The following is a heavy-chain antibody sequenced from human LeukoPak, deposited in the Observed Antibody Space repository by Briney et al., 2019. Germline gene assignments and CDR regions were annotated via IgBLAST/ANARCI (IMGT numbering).Heavy chain of an antibody. CDR1: GFTFSSYA. J-gene: IGHJ3*02. V-gene: IGHV3-23*01. D-gene: IGHD3-22*01. CDR2: ISGSGGSI. Sequence: GGSLRPSCAASGFTFSSYAMSWVRQAPAKGQEWVSAISGSGGSIYYADSVKGRFTSSRANSKNTLYMQMNGLIAEHTAVYYCAKSMMDAFDIWGQGTMVTVSS. CDR3: AKSMMDAFDI.